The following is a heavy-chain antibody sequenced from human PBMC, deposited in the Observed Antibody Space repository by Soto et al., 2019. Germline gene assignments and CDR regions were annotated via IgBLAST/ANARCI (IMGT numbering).Heavy chain of an antibody. Sequence: QLRLQESGPGLVKPSGTLSLTFTVSGDSVTSDASYWGWIRRPPGQGLEWIGTISHTGETFYNPPRNSRTTMSPDASKTQFSLMPAAMTAADAGVFFSARQMRGPIPHFGWLSPVPSWGQGILVTVSS. J-gene: IGHJ5*02. V-gene: IGHV4-39*01. CDR1: GDSVTSDASY. CDR3: ARQMRGPIPHFGWLSPVPS. CDR2: ISHTGET. D-gene: IGHD3-9*01.